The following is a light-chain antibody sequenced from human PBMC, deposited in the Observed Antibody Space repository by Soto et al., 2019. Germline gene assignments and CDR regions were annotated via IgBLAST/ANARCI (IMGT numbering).Light chain of an antibody. J-gene: IGKJ1*01. CDR2: WAS. V-gene: IGKV4-1*01. Sequence: DIVMTPSPDSLVVSLGEGATINCQSTESVLYSSDSKNFLSWYQQTAGPPRLLIIYWASTRESRVPDLCGSSGSGTDITPTSSIVQAEDVAVYCCQQYYSTPLTFGEGTKVDIK. CDR1: ESVLYSSDSKNF. CDR3: QQYYSTPLT.